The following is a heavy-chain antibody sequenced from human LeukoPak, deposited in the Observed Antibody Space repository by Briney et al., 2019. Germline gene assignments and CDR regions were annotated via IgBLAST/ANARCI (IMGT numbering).Heavy chain of an antibody. V-gene: IGHV3-23*01. CDR3: VRDRGRASVDY. CDR2: ISGSGGST. Sequence: PGGSLRLSCAASGFTLSTNAMTWVRQAPGKGLEWVSVISGSGGSTYYADSAKGRFAISRDISKSTLYLQMNSLRAEDTAVYYCVRDRGRASVDYWGQGTLVTVSS. D-gene: IGHD1-26*01. CDR1: GFTLSTNA. J-gene: IGHJ4*02.